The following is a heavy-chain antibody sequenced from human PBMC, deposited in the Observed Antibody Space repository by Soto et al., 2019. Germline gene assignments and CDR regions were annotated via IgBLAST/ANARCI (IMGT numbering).Heavy chain of an antibody. Sequence: QVQLVQSGAEVKKPGSSVKVSCKASGGTFSSYAISWVRQAPAQGLEWMGGIIPIFGTANYAQKFQGRVTITADVSTSTAYMELSSLRSEDTTVYYCARNEGQGGVYAPFDYWGEGTLVTVSS. V-gene: IGHV1-69*12. J-gene: IGHJ4*02. CDR1: GGTFSSYA. D-gene: IGHD2-8*02. CDR3: ARNEGQGGVYAPFDY. CDR2: IIPIFGTA.